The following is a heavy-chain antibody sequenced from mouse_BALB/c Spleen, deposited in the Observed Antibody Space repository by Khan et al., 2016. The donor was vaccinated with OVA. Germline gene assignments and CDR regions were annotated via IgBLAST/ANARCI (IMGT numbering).Heavy chain of an antibody. CDR3: ARHGNFEYEAKDY. Sequence: VRLQQSGPELVKPGASVKISCKASGYSFTGYFMNWVMQSHGKSLEWIGRINPYNGDTFYNQKFKGKATLTVDKSSSTAHMELRRLASEDAAVYYCARHGNFEYEAKDYWGQGSSVTVSS. J-gene: IGHJ4*01. D-gene: IGHD2-1*01. V-gene: IGHV1-20*02. CDR2: INPYNGDT. CDR1: GYSFTGYF.